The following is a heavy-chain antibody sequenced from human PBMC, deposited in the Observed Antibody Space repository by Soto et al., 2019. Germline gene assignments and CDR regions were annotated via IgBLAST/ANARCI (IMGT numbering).Heavy chain of an antibody. J-gene: IGHJ4*02. CDR1: GFTVSSNY. V-gene: IGHV3-66*01. D-gene: IGHD3-16*02. CDR2: IYSGGST. Sequence: EVQLVESGGGLVQPGGSLRLSCAASGFTVSSNYMSWVRQAPGKGLEWVSVIYSGGSTYYADSVKGRFTICRDDSKNTLYLQMNSLRAEDTAVYYCARISMHLGELSPYFDYWGQGTLVTVSS. CDR3: ARISMHLGELSPYFDY.